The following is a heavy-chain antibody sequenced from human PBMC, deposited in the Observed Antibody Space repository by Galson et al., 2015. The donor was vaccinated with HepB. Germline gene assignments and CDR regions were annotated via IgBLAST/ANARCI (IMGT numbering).Heavy chain of an antibody. CDR1: GYTFTSYA. CDR2: INAGNGNT. CDR3: ARGCLGSSGYLCLDY. Sequence: SVKVSCKASGYTFTSYAMHWVRQAPGQRLEWMGWINAGNGNTKYSQKFQGRVTITRDTSASTAYMELSSLRSEDTAVYYCARGCLGSSGYLCLDYWGQGTLVTVSS. D-gene: IGHD3-22*01. V-gene: IGHV1-3*01. J-gene: IGHJ4*02.